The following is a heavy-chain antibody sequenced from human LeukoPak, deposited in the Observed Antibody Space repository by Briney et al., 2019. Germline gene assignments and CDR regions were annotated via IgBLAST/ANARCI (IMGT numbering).Heavy chain of an antibody. CDR1: GFTFSSYS. CDR3: ARDSHCTNGVCYEDYFDY. Sequence: GGSLRLSCAASGFTFSSYSMNWVRQAPGKGLEWVSSISSSSSYIYYADSVKGRFTISRDNAKNSLYLQMNSLRAEDTAVYYCARDSHCTNGVCYEDYFDYWGQGTLVTVSS. J-gene: IGHJ4*02. D-gene: IGHD2-8*01. V-gene: IGHV3-21*01. CDR2: ISSSSSYI.